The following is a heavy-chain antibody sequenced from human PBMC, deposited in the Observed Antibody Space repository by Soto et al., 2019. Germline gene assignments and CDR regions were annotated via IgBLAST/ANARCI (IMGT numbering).Heavy chain of an antibody. Sequence: AASVKVSCKASGYTFTGYYMHWVRQAPGQGLEWMGWINPNSGGTNYAQKFQGWVTMTRDTSISTAYMELSRLRSDDTAVYYCARDFYPWGSYYYYGMDVWGHGTTVTVSS. CDR3: ARDFYPWGSYYYYGMDV. V-gene: IGHV1-2*04. J-gene: IGHJ6*02. CDR1: GYTFTGYY. D-gene: IGHD7-27*01. CDR2: INPNSGGT.